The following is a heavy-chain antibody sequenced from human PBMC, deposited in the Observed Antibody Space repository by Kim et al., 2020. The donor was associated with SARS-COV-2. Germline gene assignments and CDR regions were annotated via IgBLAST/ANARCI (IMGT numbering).Heavy chain of an antibody. CDR3: ARHVGGVVVS. D-gene: IGHD2-21*01. Sequence: STNYSPSLKSRVTISEDTSKNQFSLKLGSVTAADTAVYYCARHVGGVVVSWGQGTLVTVSS. CDR2: ST. V-gene: IGHV4-59*08. J-gene: IGHJ4*02.